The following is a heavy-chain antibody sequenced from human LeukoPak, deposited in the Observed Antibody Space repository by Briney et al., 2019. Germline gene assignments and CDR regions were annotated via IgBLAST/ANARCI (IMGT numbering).Heavy chain of an antibody. Sequence: PSETLSLTCTVSGGSISSYYWSWIRQPPGKGLEWIGYIYYSGSTNYNPSLKSRVTISVDTSKNQFSLKLSSVTAADTAVYYCARRATYYDFWSGYYNYYGMDVWGQGTTVTVSS. CDR1: GGSISSYY. D-gene: IGHD3-3*01. V-gene: IGHV4-59*08. CDR2: IYYSGST. J-gene: IGHJ6*02. CDR3: ARRATYYDFWSGYYNYYGMDV.